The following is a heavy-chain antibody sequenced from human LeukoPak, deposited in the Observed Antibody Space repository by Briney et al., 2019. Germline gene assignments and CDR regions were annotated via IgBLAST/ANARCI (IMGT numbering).Heavy chain of an antibody. J-gene: IGHJ4*02. V-gene: IGHV1-2*02. Sequence: GASVKVSCKASGYTFTGYYMHWVRQAPGQGLEWMGWINPNNGGTNYAQKFQDRVTMTRDTSINTAYMELSRLRSDDTAVYYCARDWSGGAAAVYYWGQGTLVTVSS. CDR3: ARDWSGGAAAVYY. CDR1: GYTFTGYY. CDR2: INPNNGGT. D-gene: IGHD6-13*01.